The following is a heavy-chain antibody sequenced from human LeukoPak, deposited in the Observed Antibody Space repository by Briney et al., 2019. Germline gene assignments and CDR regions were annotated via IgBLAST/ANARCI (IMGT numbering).Heavy chain of an antibody. Sequence: PGGSLRLSFAVSGFTFISSWMSWVRQAPGKGLEWVANIKQDGSDKYYVDSVKGRFTISRDNAKNSLYLQMNSLRAEDTAVYYCARYRGGGDYDYWGQGTLVTVSS. D-gene: IGHD4-17*01. V-gene: IGHV3-7*02. J-gene: IGHJ4*02. CDR1: GFTFISSW. CDR2: IKQDGSDK. CDR3: ARYRGGGDYDY.